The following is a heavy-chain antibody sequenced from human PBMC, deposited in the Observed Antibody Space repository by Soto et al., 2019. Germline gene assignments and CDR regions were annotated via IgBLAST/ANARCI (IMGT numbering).Heavy chain of an antibody. CDR3: ATHPPVYDSSVSIDY. V-gene: IGHV3-9*01. D-gene: IGHD3-22*01. Sequence: EVQLVESGGGLVQPGRSLRLSCAASGFTFDDYAMHWVRQAPGKGLEWVSGISWNSGSIGYADSVKGRFTISRDNAKNSLYLQMNSLRAEDTAVYYCATHPPVYDSSVSIDYWGQGTLVTVSS. J-gene: IGHJ4*02. CDR1: GFTFDDYA. CDR2: ISWNSGSI.